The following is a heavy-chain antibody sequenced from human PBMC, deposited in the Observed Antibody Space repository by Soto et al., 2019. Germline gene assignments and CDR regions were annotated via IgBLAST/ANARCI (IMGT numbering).Heavy chain of an antibody. D-gene: IGHD3-9*01. CDR2: IYYSGST. J-gene: IGHJ3*02. V-gene: IGHV4-59*01. CDR3: ARERGYYHSLTGYYRDAFNI. CDR1: GGSISSYY. Sequence: SETLSLTCTVSGGSISSYYWSWIRQPPGKGLEWIGYIYYSGSTNYNPSLKSRVTISVDTSKNQFSLKLSSVTAAATAVYYCARERGYYHSLTGYYRDAFNIWGEGKMVTVAS.